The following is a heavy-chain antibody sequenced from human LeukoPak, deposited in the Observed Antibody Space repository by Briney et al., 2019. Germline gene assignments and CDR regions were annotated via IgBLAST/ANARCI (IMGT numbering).Heavy chain of an antibody. Sequence: GGSLRLSCAASGFTFSSYSMNWVRQAPGKGLEWVSFISSGSSYIYYADSVKGRFTISRDNAKNSLYLQMNSLRAEDTAVYYCARDREMATISYYFVYWGQGTLVTVSS. V-gene: IGHV3-21*01. J-gene: IGHJ4*02. CDR3: ARDREMATISYYFVY. CDR2: ISSGSSYI. CDR1: GFTFSSYS. D-gene: IGHD5-24*01.